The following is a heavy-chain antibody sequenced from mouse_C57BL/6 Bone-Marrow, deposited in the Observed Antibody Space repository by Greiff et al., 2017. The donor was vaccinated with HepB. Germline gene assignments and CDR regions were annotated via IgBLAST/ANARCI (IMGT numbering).Heavy chain of an antibody. CDR1: GYTFTSYW. CDR3: ARWGHYYGSSYDY. V-gene: IGHV1-69*01. CDR2: IDPSDSYT. D-gene: IGHD1-1*01. J-gene: IGHJ2*01. Sequence: QVQLQQPGAELVMPGASVKLSCKASGYTFTSYWMHWVKQRPGQGLEWIGEIDPSDSYTNYNQKFKGKSTLTVDKSSSTAYMQLSSLTSEDSAVYYCARWGHYYGSSYDYWGQGTTLTVPS.